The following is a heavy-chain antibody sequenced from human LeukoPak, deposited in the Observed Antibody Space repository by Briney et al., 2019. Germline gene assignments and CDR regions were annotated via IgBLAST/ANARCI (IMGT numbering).Heavy chain of an antibody. CDR3: ARVPDYLNLLY. Sequence: ASVKVSCKASGYTFTSYGISWVRQAPGQGREWMGWISAYNGNTNSAQNLQGRVTMTTDTSTSTAYMELRSLRSDDTAVYYCARVPDYLNLLYCGQGTLVTVSS. J-gene: IGHJ4*02. D-gene: IGHD5-12*01. CDR1: GYTFTSYG. V-gene: IGHV1-18*01. CDR2: ISAYNGNT.